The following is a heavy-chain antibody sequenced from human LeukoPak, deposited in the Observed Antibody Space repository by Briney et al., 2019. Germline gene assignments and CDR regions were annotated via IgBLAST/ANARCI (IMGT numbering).Heavy chain of an antibody. V-gene: IGHV3-30-3*01. D-gene: IGHD4-17*01. J-gene: IGHJ6*02. CDR1: GFTFSSYA. CDR3: ARSYGDSYYYYYYGMDV. Sequence: PGRSLRLSCAASGFTFSSYAMHWVRQAPGKGLEWVAVISYDGSNKYYADSAKGRFTISRDNSKNTLYLQMNSLRAEDTAVYYCARSYGDSYYYYYYGMDVWGQGTTVTVSS. CDR2: ISYDGSNK.